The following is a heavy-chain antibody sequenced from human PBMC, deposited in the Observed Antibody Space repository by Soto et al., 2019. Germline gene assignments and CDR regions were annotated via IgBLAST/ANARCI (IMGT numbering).Heavy chain of an antibody. D-gene: IGHD6-19*01. V-gene: IGHV3-23*01. CDR3: AKGTTTYISRWYDFDY. CDR1: GFTFSSYA. Sequence: EVQLLESGGGLVQPGGSLRLSCAASGFTFSSYAMSWVRQAPGKGLEWVSVISGSGGNTDYADSVKGRFTISRDNSKNTLYLQMNILRAEDTALYYCAKGTTTYISRWYDFDYWGQGTLVTVSS. CDR2: ISGSGGNT. J-gene: IGHJ4*02.